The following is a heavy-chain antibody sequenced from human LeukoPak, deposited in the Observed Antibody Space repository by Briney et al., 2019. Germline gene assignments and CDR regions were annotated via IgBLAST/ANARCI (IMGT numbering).Heavy chain of an antibody. CDR3: ARVAVTLNFDY. Sequence: GGSLRLSCAVSGFTLSDYYMSWIRQAPGKGLEWVSHSARSGSTMYYADSVKGRFTISRDNAKNSLFLQMNSLRAEDTAVYYCARVAVTLNFDYWGQGTLVTVSS. CDR1: GFTLSDYY. J-gene: IGHJ4*02. CDR2: SARSGSTM. D-gene: IGHD4-17*01. V-gene: IGHV3-11*04.